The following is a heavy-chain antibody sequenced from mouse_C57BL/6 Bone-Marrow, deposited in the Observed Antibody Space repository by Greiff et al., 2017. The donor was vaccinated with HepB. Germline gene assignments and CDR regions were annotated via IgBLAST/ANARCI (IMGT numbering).Heavy chain of an antibody. CDR2: IDPETGGT. V-gene: IGHV1-15*01. J-gene: IGHJ1*03. CDR3: TRFHYYYGSAYWYFDV. D-gene: IGHD1-1*01. Sequence: VQLVESGAELVRPGASVTLSCKASGYTFTDYEMHWVKQTPVHGLEWIGAIDPETGGTAYNQKFKGKAILTADKSSSTAYMELRSLTSEDSAVYYCTRFHYYYGSAYWYFDVWGTGTTVTVSS. CDR1: GYTFTDYE.